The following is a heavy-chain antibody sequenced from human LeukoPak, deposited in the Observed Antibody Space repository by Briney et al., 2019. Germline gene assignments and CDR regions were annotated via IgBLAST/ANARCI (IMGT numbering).Heavy chain of an antibody. CDR2: IWYDGSNK. CDR3: ARDPGSGFLERYYYMDV. CDR1: GFTFSSYG. D-gene: IGHD3-3*01. Sequence: GRSLRLSCAASGFTFSSYGMHWVRQAPGKGLEWVAVIWYDGSNKYYADSVKGRFTISRDNSKNTLYLQMNSLRAEDTAVYYCARDPGSGFLERYYYMDVWGKGTTVTVSS. V-gene: IGHV3-33*01. J-gene: IGHJ6*03.